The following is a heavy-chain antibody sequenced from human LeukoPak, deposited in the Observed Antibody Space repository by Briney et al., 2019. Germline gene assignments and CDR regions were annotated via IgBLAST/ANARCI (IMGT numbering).Heavy chain of an antibody. CDR3: AKDIGYSGSCADY. V-gene: IGHV3-43*02. D-gene: IGHD1-26*01. J-gene: IGHJ4*02. Sequence: GGSLRLSCAASGFTFDDHAMHWVRQAPGKGLAWVSLISGDGGSTYYADSVKGRFTISRDNSKNSLYLQMNSLRTEDTALYYCAKDIGYSGSCADYWGQGTLVTVSS. CDR2: ISGDGGST. CDR1: GFTFDDHA.